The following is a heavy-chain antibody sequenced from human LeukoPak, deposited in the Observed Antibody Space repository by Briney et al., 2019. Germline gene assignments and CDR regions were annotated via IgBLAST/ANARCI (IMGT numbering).Heavy chain of an antibody. CDR2: INPNSGGT. V-gene: IGHV1-2*02. J-gene: IGHJ1*01. D-gene: IGHD2-15*01. Sequence: ASVKVSCKASGCTFTVYYMHWVRQAPGQGLEWMGWINPNSGGTNYAQKFQGRVTMTRDTSISTAYMELSRLRSDDTAVYYCALSSGGLDLQHWGQGTLVTVSS. CDR1: GCTFTVYY. CDR3: ALSSGGLDLQH.